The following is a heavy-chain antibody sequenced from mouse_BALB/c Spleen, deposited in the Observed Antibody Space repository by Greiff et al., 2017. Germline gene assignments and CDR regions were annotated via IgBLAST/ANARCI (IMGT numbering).Heavy chain of an antibody. Sequence: EVKLVESGGDLVKPGGSLKLSCAASGFTFSSYGMSWVRQTPDKRLEWVATISSGGSYTYYPDSVKGRFTISRDNAKNTLYLQMSSLKSEDTAMYYCARHLGSSYYYAMDYWGQGTSVTVSS. CDR1: GFTFSSYG. D-gene: IGHD1-1*01. V-gene: IGHV5-6*01. CDR2: ISSGGSYT. CDR3: ARHLGSSYYYAMDY. J-gene: IGHJ4*01.